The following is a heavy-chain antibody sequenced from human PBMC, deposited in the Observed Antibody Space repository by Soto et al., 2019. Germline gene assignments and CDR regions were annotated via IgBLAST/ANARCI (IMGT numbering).Heavy chain of an antibody. CDR3: ARARYDNRGYYAENYPDY. J-gene: IGHJ4*02. CDR1: GGSVRSDSFY. D-gene: IGHD3-22*01. V-gene: IGHV4-61*01. Sequence: PSETLSLTCTVSGGSVRSDSFYWSWIRQPPGKGPEWIAFIYHSGSTNYNPSLNSRVTISVDTSKNRFSLKLTSVTAADTAIYYCARARYDNRGYYAENYPDYWGQGTLVTVSS. CDR2: IYHSGST.